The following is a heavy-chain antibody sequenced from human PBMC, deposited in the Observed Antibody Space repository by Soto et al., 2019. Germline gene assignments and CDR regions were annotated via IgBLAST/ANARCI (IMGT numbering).Heavy chain of an antibody. J-gene: IGHJ4*02. D-gene: IGHD3-16*01. CDR3: ARRWGYYFDY. CDR1: GGSISSYY. CDR2: IYYSGST. V-gene: IGHV4-59*01. Sequence: QVQLQESGPGLVKPSETLSLTCTVSGGSISSYYWSWIRQPPGKGLEWIGYIYYSGSTNYNPSLKSRVTISVDTSKNQFSLKLSSVTAEDTAVYYCARRWGYYFDYWGQGTLVTVSS.